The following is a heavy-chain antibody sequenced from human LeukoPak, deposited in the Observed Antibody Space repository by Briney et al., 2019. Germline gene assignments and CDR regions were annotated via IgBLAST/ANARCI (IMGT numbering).Heavy chain of an antibody. V-gene: IGHV3-48*02. D-gene: IGHD3-10*01. Sequence: GGSLRLSYAASGFTFSTYSMDWVRQAPGKGLGWISYISSSSSTTYYADSVKGRFTIFRDNAKNSLFLQMNSLRDEDTAVYYCARTPLSYYGSHFFDYWGQGTPVTVSS. CDR1: GFTFSTYS. CDR2: ISSSSSTT. CDR3: ARTPLSYYGSHFFDY. J-gene: IGHJ4*02.